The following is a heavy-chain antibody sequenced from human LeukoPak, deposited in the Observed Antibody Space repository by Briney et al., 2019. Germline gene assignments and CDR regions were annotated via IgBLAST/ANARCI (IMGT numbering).Heavy chain of an antibody. V-gene: IGHV1-69*01. CDR3: AKEPAYCGGDCYFLLDY. CDR2: IIPIFGTA. D-gene: IGHD2-21*02. CDR1: GGTFSSYA. Sequence: SVKVSCKASGGTFSSYAISWVRQAPGQGLEWMGGIIPIFGTANYAQKFQGRVTITADESTSTAYMELSSLRSEDTAVYYCAKEPAYCGGDCYFLLDYWGQGTLVTVSS. J-gene: IGHJ4*02.